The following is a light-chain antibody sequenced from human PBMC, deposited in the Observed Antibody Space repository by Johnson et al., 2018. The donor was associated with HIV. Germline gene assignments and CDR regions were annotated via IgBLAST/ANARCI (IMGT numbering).Light chain of an antibody. V-gene: IGLV1-51*02. CDR2: ENN. CDR3: GTWDSSLSGV. Sequence: QSVLTQPPSVSAAPGQKVTISCSGSSSNIGNNYVSWYQQLPGTAPKLLIYENNKRPSGIPDRFSGSNSGTSATLAITGFQTGDEADYYCGTWDSSLSGVFGTGTKVTVL. CDR1: SSNIGNNY. J-gene: IGLJ1*01.